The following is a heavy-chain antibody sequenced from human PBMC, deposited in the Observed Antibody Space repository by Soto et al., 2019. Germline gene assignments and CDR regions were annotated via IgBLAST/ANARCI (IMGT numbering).Heavy chain of an antibody. J-gene: IGHJ4*02. CDR1: GFTFSSYA. CDR3: AASDQYYYDSSGYFL. Sequence: GGSLRLSCAASGFTFSSYAMHWVRQAPGKGLEWVAVISYDGSNKYYADSVKGRFTISRDNSKNTLYLQMNSLRAEDTAVYYCAASDQYYYDSSGYFLWGQGTLVTVSS. V-gene: IGHV3-30-3*01. CDR2: ISYDGSNK. D-gene: IGHD3-22*01.